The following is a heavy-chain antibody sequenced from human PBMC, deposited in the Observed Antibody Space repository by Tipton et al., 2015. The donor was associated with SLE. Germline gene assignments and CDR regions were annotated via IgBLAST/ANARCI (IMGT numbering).Heavy chain of an antibody. CDR3: ATGNLVGGFDH. V-gene: IGHV3-48*03. CDR2: ISISGGTI. D-gene: IGHD1-26*01. Sequence: SLRLSCVVSGLTLSNHDMNWVRQAPGKGLEWDSYISISGGTIYYADSVTGRFTISRDNAKNSLYLQMNSLRDEDTAIYYCATGNLVGGFDHWGQGTLVTVSS. J-gene: IGHJ4*02. CDR1: GLTLSNHD.